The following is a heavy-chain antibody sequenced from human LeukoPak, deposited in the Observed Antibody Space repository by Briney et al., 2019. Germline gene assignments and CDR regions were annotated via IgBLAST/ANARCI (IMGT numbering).Heavy chain of an antibody. CDR2: MNPNSGDT. CDR1: GYTFTGYC. J-gene: IGHJ4*02. CDR3: VPRGDGGFDY. V-gene: IGHV1-2*06. D-gene: IGHD3-16*01. Sequence: ASVKVSCKTSGYTFTGYCMHWVRQAPGQGLEWLGRMNPNSGDTNYPQNFQGRVTMTRDTSISTAYMELSSLRSDDTAVYYCVPRGDGGFDYWGQGTLVIVSS.